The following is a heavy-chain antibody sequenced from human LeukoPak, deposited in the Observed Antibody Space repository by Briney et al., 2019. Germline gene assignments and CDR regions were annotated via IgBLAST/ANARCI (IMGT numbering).Heavy chain of an antibody. CDR1: GFTFSNYG. Sequence: GGSLRLSCAASGFTFSNYGMSWVRQAPGKGLEWVSVIYSGGSTYYADSVKGRFTISRDNSKNTLYLQMNCLRAEDTAVYSCARGLRYSTGWYYFDYWGQGTLVTVSS. V-gene: IGHV3-53*01. CDR2: IYSGGST. D-gene: IGHD6-19*01. CDR3: ARGLRYSTGWYYFDY. J-gene: IGHJ4*02.